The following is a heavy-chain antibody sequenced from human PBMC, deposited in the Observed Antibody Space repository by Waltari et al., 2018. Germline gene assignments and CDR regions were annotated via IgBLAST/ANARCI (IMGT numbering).Heavy chain of an antibody. CDR2: IKQDGSEK. D-gene: IGHD3-16*01. V-gene: IGHV3-7*01. CDR3: ARDGGRDNWFDP. Sequence: EVQLVESGGGLVQPGGSLRLSCAASGFTFSSYWMSWVRPAPGKGLEGVANIKQDGSEKYYVDSVKGRFTISRDNAKNSLYLQMNSLRAEDTAVYYCARDGGRDNWFDPWGQGTLVTVSS. CDR1: GFTFSSYW. J-gene: IGHJ5*02.